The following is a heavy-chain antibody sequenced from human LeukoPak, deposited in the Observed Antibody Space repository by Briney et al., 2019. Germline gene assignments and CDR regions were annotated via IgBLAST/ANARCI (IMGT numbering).Heavy chain of an antibody. V-gene: IGHV3-30-3*01. CDR1: GFAFSSYA. J-gene: IGHJ4*02. CDR3: ARDSEYYYDSGGYFLFDY. Sequence: PGGSLRLSCAASGFAFSSYAMHWVRQAPGKGLEWVAVISYDGSNKYYADSVKGRFTISRDNSKNTLYLQMNSLRAEDTAVYYCARDSEYYYDSGGYFLFDYWGQGTLVTVSS. D-gene: IGHD3-22*01. CDR2: ISYDGSNK.